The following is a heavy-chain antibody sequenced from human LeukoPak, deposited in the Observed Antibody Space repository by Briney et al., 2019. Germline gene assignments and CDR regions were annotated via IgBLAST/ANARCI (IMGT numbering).Heavy chain of an antibody. CDR3: ATPGVHYDPSGYYPFQH. CDR2: IFTSGIT. Sequence: SETLSLTCTVSGGSISIYYWNWIRQPAGKRLEWIGRIFTSGITNYNPSLKSRVTMSVDTSKNQFSLNLSSVTAADTAVYYCATPGVHYDPSGYYPFQHWGQGTLVTVSS. J-gene: IGHJ1*01. D-gene: IGHD3-22*01. V-gene: IGHV4-4*07. CDR1: GGSISIYY.